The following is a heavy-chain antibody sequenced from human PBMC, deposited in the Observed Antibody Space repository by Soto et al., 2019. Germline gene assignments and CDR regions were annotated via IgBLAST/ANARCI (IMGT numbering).Heavy chain of an antibody. Sequence: LRLSCAASGFTFSSYSMNWVRQAPGRGLEWVSSISSSSSYIYYADSVKGRFTISRDNAKNSLYLQMNSLRAEDTAVYYCAAFVVVPTDAFDIWGQGTMVTVSS. J-gene: IGHJ3*02. CDR2: ISSSSSYI. CDR1: GFTFSSYS. CDR3: AAFVVVPTDAFDI. V-gene: IGHV3-21*01. D-gene: IGHD2-2*01.